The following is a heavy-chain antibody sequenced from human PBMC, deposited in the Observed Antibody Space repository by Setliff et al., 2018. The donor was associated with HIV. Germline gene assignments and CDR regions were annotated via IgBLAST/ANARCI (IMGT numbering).Heavy chain of an antibody. CDR3: AKDLGSIGYCSGGSCRDYYHGMDV. V-gene: IGHV3-30*02. J-gene: IGHJ6*02. D-gene: IGHD2-15*01. CDR1: GFTFSSYG. Sequence: GGSLRLSCAASGFTFSSYGMHWVRQAPGKGLEWVAVIWYDGSSKYYADSVKGRFTISRDNSKNTLYLQMNSLRAEDTAVYCCAKDLGSIGYCSGGSCRDYYHGMDVWGQGTTVTVSS. CDR2: IWYDGSSK.